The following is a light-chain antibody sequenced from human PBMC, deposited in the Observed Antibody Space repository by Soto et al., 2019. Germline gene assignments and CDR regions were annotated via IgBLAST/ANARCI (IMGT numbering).Light chain of an antibody. V-gene: IGLV2-14*01. CDR2: DVS. CDR3: SSFKSSSTYV. J-gene: IGLJ1*01. CDR1: SSDIGAYKY. Sequence: QSALTQPASVSGSPGQSITISCTGTSSDIGAYKYVSWFQQHPGKAPKLMIYDVSNRPSGVSNRFSGSKPGNTASLTISGLQTEDEADYYCSSFKSSSTYVFGTGTKLTVL.